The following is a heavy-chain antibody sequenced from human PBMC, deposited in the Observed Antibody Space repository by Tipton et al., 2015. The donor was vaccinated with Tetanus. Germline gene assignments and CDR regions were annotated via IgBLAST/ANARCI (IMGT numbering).Heavy chain of an antibody. CDR1: GYTFTGYY. J-gene: IGHJ6*02. CDR3: ARGPTVTTAHYYYGMDV. V-gene: IGHV1-46*01. Sequence: QLVQSGAEVKKPGASAKVSCKASGYTFTGYYMHWVRQAPGQGLEWMGIINPSGGSTSYAQKFQGRVTMTRDTSTSTVYMELSSLRSEDTAVYYCARGPTVTTAHYYYGMDVWGQGTTVTVSS. CDR2: INPSGGST. D-gene: IGHD4-11*01.